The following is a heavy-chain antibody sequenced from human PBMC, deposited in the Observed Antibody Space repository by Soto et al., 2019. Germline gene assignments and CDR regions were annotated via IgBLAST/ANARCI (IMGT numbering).Heavy chain of an antibody. CDR1: GYTFTKFH. Sequence: ASVKVSCKASGYTFTKFHIHWVRQAPGQGLEWMGRISAYNGNTSYAQKLQGRVTMTTDTSTSTAYMELRSLRSDDTAVYYCARDSDIVVVPAAHAGNYYYYMDVWGKGTTVTVS. CDR2: ISAYNGNT. D-gene: IGHD2-2*01. V-gene: IGHV1-18*01. J-gene: IGHJ6*03. CDR3: ARDSDIVVVPAAHAGNYYYYMDV.